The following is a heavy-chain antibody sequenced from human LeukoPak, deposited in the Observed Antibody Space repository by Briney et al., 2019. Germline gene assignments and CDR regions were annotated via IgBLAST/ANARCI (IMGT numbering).Heavy chain of an antibody. CDR2: IGGSGGST. CDR1: GFTFSSYA. V-gene: IGHV3-23*01. Sequence: PGGSLRLSCPASGFTFSSYAMTWVRQAPGKGLEWVSAIGGSGGSTYYADSVKGRFTISRDNSKNTLYLQMNSLRAEDTAVYYCAKQSGGSGTYYYYWGQGTLVTVSS. CDR3: AKQSGGSGTYYYY. D-gene: IGHD3-10*01. J-gene: IGHJ4*02.